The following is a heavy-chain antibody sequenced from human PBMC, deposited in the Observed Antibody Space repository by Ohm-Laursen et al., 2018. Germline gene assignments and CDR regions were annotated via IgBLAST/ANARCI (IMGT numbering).Heavy chain of an antibody. Sequence: SDTLSLTCAVYGGSFSGYYWSWIRQPPGKGLEWIGEINHSGSTNYNPSLKSRVTISVDTSKNQFSLRLTSVTAADTAVYYCARHASWGSAFDIWGQGTMVTVSS. D-gene: IGHD7-27*01. CDR1: GGSFSGYY. J-gene: IGHJ3*02. V-gene: IGHV4-34*01. CDR2: INHSGST. CDR3: ARHASWGSAFDI.